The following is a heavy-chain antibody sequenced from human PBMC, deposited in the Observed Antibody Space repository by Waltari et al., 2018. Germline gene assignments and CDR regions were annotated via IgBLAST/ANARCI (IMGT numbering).Heavy chain of an antibody. CDR1: GYSITSGYY. CDR2: IYHSGNT. J-gene: IGHJ4*02. V-gene: IGHV4-38-2*02. Sequence: QVQLQESGPGLVKPSETLSLTCTVSGYSITSGYYWGCIRQPPGKGLEWIGSIYHSGNTYYTPSRKGRLTISVDTSKNQFSLRLSSVTAADTAVYYCARAPMSGAATGTFDFWGLGSLVTVSP. CDR3: ARAPMSGAATGTFDF. D-gene: IGHD6-13*01.